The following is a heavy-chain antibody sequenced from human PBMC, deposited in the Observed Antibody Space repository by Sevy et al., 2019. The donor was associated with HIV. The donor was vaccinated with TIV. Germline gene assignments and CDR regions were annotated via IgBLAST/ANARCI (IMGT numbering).Heavy chain of an antibody. V-gene: IGHV3-23*01. D-gene: IGHD1-26*01. CDR1: GFSFSDFA. CDR3: AKGLREWEVQGDFDY. Sequence: GGSLRLSCAASGFSFSDFAMNWVRQAPGKGLEWVSVLSGSGGNTFYADSVKGRFTISRDNSKNTMYLQMNNLRAEDTAIYYCAKGLREWEVQGDFDYWGQGTLVTVSS. J-gene: IGHJ4*02. CDR2: LSGSGGNT.